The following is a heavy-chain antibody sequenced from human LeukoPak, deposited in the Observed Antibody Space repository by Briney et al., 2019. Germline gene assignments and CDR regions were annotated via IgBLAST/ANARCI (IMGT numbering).Heavy chain of an antibody. V-gene: IGHV1-2*02. Sequence: GASVKVSCKASGYTFTGYYMHWVRQAPGQGLEWMGWINPNSGGTNYAQKFQGRVTMTRDTSISTAYMELSRLRSDDTAVYYCARDHRRSLESNDYYYYGMDVWGQGTTVTVSS. CDR2: INPNSGGT. J-gene: IGHJ6*02. D-gene: IGHD3-3*01. CDR3: ARDHRRSLESNDYYYYGMDV. CDR1: GYTFTGYY.